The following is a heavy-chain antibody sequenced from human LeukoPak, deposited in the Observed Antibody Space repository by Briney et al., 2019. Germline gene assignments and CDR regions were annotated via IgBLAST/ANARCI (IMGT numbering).Heavy chain of an antibody. Sequence: ASVKVCCNASGYTFTSYGISWVRQAPGQGLEWMGWISAYNGNTNYAQKLQGRVTMTTDTSTSTAYMELRSLRSDDTAVYYCARDGRITMVRGDSIDYWGQGTLVTVSS. D-gene: IGHD3-10*01. CDR3: ARDGRITMVRGDSIDY. V-gene: IGHV1-18*01. CDR2: ISAYNGNT. J-gene: IGHJ4*02. CDR1: GYTFTSYG.